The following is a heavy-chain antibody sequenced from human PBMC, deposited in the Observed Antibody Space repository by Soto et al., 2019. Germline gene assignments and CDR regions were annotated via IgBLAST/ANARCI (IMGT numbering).Heavy chain of an antibody. J-gene: IGHJ5*02. D-gene: IGHD2-2*02. CDR1: SGSFSDYY. CDR2: INHSGST. V-gene: IGHV4-34*01. Sequence: QVQLQQWGAGLLKPSETLSLSCAVYSGSFSDYYWSWIRQPPGKGLEWIGEINHSGSTNYNPSLKSRVTMSVDTSNKQISLKLTSVTAADTAVYYCASRGGYCRSTSCYSPFDPWGQGTPVTVSS. CDR3: ASRGGYCRSTSCYSPFDP.